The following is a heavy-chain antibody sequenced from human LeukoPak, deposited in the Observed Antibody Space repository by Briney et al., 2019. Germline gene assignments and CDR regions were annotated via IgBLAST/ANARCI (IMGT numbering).Heavy chain of an antibody. D-gene: IGHD6-19*01. CDR1: GFSFSSYA. Sequence: GGSLRLSCAVSGFSFSSYAMSWVRQAPGKGLEWVSAISGSGGSTYYADSVKGRFTISRDNSKNTLYLQMNSLRAEDTAVYYCAKARAGREAAFDYWGQGTLVTVSS. V-gene: IGHV3-23*01. CDR2: ISGSGGST. J-gene: IGHJ4*02. CDR3: AKARAGREAAFDY.